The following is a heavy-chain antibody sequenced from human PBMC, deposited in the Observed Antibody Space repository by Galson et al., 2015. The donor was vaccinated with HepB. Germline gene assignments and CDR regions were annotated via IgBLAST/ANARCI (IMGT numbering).Heavy chain of an antibody. CDR1: GFTFSSYA. CDR3: AKDPYDYVWGSYRYLDY. J-gene: IGHJ4*02. V-gene: IGHV3-23*01. CDR2: ISGSGGST. Sequence: SLRLSCAASGFTFSSYAMSWVRQAPGKGLEWVSAISGSGGSTYYADSVKGRFTISRDNSKNTLYLQMNSLRAEDTAVYYCAKDPYDYVWGSYRYLDYWGQGTLVTVSS. D-gene: IGHD3-16*02.